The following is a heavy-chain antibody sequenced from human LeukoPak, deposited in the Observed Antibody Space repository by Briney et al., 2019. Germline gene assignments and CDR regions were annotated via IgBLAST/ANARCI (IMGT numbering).Heavy chain of an antibody. CDR2: MNPNSGNT. V-gene: IGHV1-8*01. CDR3: ARVPAAIGYYYYGMDV. D-gene: IGHD2-2*01. Sequence: ASVKVSCKASGYTFTSYDINRVRQATGQGLEWMGWMNPNSGNTGYAQKFQGRVTMTRNTSISTAYMELSSLRSEDTAVYYCARVPAAIGYYYYGMDVWGQGTTVTVSS. J-gene: IGHJ6*02. CDR1: GYTFTSYD.